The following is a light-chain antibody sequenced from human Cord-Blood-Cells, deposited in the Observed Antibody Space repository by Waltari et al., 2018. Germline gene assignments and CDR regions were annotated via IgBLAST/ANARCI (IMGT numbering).Light chain of an antibody. CDR2: EVS. CDR1: SRDVGGCNC. J-gene: IGLJ2*01. Sequence: QSALTQPASVSGSPGQSITSSCTGTSRDVGGCNCVPWYQQHPGKAPNLMIYEVSNRPSGVSNRFSGSKSGNTASLTISGLQAEDEADYYCSSYTSSSTRVFGGGTKLTVL. CDR3: SSYTSSSTRV. V-gene: IGLV2-14*01.